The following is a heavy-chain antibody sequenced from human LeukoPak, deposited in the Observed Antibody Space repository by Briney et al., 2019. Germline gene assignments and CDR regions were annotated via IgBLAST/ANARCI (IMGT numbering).Heavy chain of an antibody. J-gene: IGHJ3*02. Sequence: GGSLRLSCAASGFTFSSYAMSWVRQAPGKGLEWVSAVSGIVGSTYYAGPVKGRLTISRDNSKNTPYLQMNRLRAEDTAVYYWAKGYCSGGSCYSAFDIWGQGTMVTVSS. CDR1: GFTFSSYA. D-gene: IGHD2-15*01. V-gene: IGHV3-23*01. CDR3: AKGYCSGGSCYSAFDI. CDR2: VSGIVGST.